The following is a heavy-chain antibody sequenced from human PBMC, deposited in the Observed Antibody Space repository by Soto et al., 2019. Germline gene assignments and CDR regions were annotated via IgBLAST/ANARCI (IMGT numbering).Heavy chain of an antibody. V-gene: IGHV3-15*01. CDR1: GFTFSNAW. J-gene: IGHJ6*02. CDR3: TRSGTESYGMDV. Sequence: GSLRLSCAASGFTFSNAWMSWVRQAPGKGLEWVGRIKSKTDGGTTDYAAPVKGRFTISRDDSKNTLYLQMNSLKTEDTAVYYCTRSGTESYGMDVWGQGTTVTVSS. CDR2: IKSKTDGGTT.